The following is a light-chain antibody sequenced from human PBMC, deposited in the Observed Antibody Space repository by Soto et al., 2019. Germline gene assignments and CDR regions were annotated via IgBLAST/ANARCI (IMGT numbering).Light chain of an antibody. CDR3: RSYTSSKTYV. V-gene: IGLV2-14*01. CDR1: SSDVGGYDF. CDR2: DVS. J-gene: IGLJ1*01. Sequence: QSALAQPASVSGSPGQSITISCTGTSSDVGGYDFVSWYQQHPGKAPKLMISDVSNRLSGGSNRVSGSKSGNTASLTISGLQAEDEANYYCRSYTSSKTYVFGTGTKLTVL.